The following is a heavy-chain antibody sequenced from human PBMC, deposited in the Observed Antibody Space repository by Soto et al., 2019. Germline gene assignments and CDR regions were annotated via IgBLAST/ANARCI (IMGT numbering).Heavy chain of an antibody. CDR1: GFTFSSYA. D-gene: IGHD6-13*01. Sequence: EVQLLESVGGLVQPGGSLRLSCAASGFTFSSYAMNWVRQAPGKGLEWVSAISSSGGSTYYADSVKGRFTISRDNSKNTLYLQMNTLTAEDTAVYYCAKASTWYPYFDYWGQGTLVTVSS. CDR3: AKASTWYPYFDY. J-gene: IGHJ4*02. V-gene: IGHV3-23*01. CDR2: ISSSGGST.